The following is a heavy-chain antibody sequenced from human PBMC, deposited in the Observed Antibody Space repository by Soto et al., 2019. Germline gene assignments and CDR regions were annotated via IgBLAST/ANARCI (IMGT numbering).Heavy chain of an antibody. Sequence: EEQLVESGGGLVQPGGSLTLSCAASGFTFSEHYMEWVRQAPGKGLEWVARSRNGAKSYSTDYAASVKGRFTVSRDLSMNSLYLQMNNLKTEDTAVYYCSRMEGGWGQGTLVTVSS. V-gene: IGHV3-72*01. CDR3: SRMEGG. J-gene: IGHJ4*02. D-gene: IGHD1-26*01. CDR1: GFTFSEHY. CDR2: SRNGAKSYST.